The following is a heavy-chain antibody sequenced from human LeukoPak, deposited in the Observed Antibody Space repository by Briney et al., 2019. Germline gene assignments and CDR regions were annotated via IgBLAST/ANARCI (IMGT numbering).Heavy chain of an antibody. V-gene: IGHV4-59*01. D-gene: IGHD2-15*01. J-gene: IGHJ4*02. CDR2: IYYSGST. Sequence: PSETLSLTCTVSGGSISSYYWSWLRQPPGKGLEWIGYIYYSGSTNYNPSLKSRVTISVVTSKNQFSLKLSSVTAADTAVYYCAREGLVVNYFDYWGQGTLVTVSS. CDR1: GGSISSYY. CDR3: AREGLVVNYFDY.